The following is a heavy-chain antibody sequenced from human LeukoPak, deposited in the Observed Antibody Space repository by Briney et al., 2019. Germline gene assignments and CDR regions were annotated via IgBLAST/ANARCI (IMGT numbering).Heavy chain of an antibody. D-gene: IGHD6-19*01. CDR2: ISSNGCST. CDR3: VKDHTVAGLNWFDP. CDR1: GFTFSSYA. V-gene: IGHV3-64D*06. J-gene: IGHJ5*02. Sequence: GGSLRLSCSASGFTFSSYAMHWVRQAPGKGLEYVSAISSNGCSTYYADSVKGRFTISRDNSKNTLYLQMSSLRAEDTAVYYSVKDHTVAGLNWFDPWGQGTLVTVSS.